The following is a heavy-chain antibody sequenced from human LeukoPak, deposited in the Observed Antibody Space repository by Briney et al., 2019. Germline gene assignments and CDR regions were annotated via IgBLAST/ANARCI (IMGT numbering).Heavy chain of an antibody. CDR2: ISVGGGNT. D-gene: IGHD2-15*01. CDR1: ALTVSRDC. V-gene: IGHV3-23*01. J-gene: IGHJ6*03. CDR3: AQAGGSWSYYYYMDV. Sequence: SLRLAWPPAALTVSRDCIGCVRQAAGDWRGWVSSISVGGGNTNYADSVKGRFTISRDNSKNTLYLQMTSVRAEDTAVYYCAQAGGSWSYYYYMDVWGKGTTVTVSS.